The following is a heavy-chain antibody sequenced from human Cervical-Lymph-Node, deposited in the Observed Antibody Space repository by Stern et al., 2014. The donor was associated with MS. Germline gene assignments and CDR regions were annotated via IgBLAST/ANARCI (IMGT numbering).Heavy chain of an antibody. J-gene: IGHJ4*02. CDR2: ISYHGRDK. CDR3: ARDLDSELLGYRLDY. CDR1: EFAFSSHA. Sequence: QVQLVQSGGGVVQPGRSLRIFCVASEFAFSSHAMHWVRQAPGKGLEWVAVISYHGRDKYYADSVKGRFTISRDNSENTVFLQMNSLRPEDTAVYYCARDLDSELLGYRLDYWGQGTLVTVSS. V-gene: IGHV3-30*04. D-gene: IGHD3-10*01.